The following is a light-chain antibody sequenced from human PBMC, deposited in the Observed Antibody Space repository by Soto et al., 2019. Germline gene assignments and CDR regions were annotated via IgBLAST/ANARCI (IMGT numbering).Light chain of an antibody. J-gene: IGKJ1*01. CDR3: QQRSSWPLT. V-gene: IGKV3-11*01. CDR2: DAS. Sequence: EIVLTQSPATLSLSPGERVSLSCRASQSVITYFAWYQQKPGQAPRLLIYDASSRATGIPARFSGSGSGTDFTLTISSLEPEDFAIYYCQQRSSWPLTFGHGTRVEI. CDR1: QSVITY.